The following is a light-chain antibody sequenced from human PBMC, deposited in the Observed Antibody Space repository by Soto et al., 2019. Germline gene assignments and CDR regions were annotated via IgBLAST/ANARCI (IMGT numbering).Light chain of an antibody. Sequence: IVMTQSPATLSVSPGERATLSCRASQSITTKLAWYQQKPGQAPRLLIYGASTRATGIPARFSGSGSGTEFTLTISSLQSEDFAVYFCQQYDNRPPLTFGGGTKVDIK. CDR2: GAS. CDR1: QSITTK. J-gene: IGKJ4*01. CDR3: QQYDNRPPLT. V-gene: IGKV3-15*01.